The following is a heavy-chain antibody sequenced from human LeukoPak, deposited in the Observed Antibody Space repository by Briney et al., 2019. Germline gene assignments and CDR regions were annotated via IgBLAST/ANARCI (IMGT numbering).Heavy chain of an antibody. V-gene: IGHV4-39*07. J-gene: IGHJ4*02. Sequence: SETLSLTCTVSGGSISSSSYYWGWIRQPPGKGLEWIGSIYYSGSTYYNPSLKSRVTISVDTSKNQFSLKLSSVTAADTAVYYCARDYYGSGSYYLTPFDYWGQGTLVTVSS. CDR2: IYYSGST. CDR3: ARDYYGSGSYYLTPFDY. CDR1: GGSISSSSYY. D-gene: IGHD3-10*01.